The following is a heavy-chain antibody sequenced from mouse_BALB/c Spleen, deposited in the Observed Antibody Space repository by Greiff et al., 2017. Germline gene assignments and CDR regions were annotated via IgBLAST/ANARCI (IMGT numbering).Heavy chain of an antibody. Sequence: QVQLQQPGAELVRPGASVKLSCKASGYTFTSYWINWVKQRPGQGLEWIGNIYPSDSYTNYNQKFKDKATLTVDKSSSTAYMQLSSPTSEDSAVYYCTRERYGNDYAMDYWGQGTSVTVSS. D-gene: IGHD2-1*01. CDR3: TRERYGNDYAMDY. V-gene: IGHV1-69*02. CDR2: IYPSDSYT. CDR1: GYTFTSYW. J-gene: IGHJ4*01.